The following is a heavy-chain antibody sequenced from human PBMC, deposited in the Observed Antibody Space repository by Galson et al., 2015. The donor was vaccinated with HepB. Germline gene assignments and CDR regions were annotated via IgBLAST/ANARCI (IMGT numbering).Heavy chain of an antibody. D-gene: IGHD1-26*01. CDR3: ARVRWEENLWADYHAFDI. V-gene: IGHV4-59*01. Sequence: ETLSLTCTVSGGSISTYYWSWIRQPPGKGLEWIGYIYYSGSTNYNPSLKSRVTISVDTSKNQFSLKLSSVTAADTAVYSCARVRWEENLWADYHAFDIWGSGPMVTVS. CDR2: IYYSGST. CDR1: GGSISTYY. J-gene: IGHJ3*02.